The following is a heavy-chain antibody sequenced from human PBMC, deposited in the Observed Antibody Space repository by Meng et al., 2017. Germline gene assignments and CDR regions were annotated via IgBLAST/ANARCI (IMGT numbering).Heavy chain of an antibody. D-gene: IGHD2-2*01. J-gene: IGHJ5*02. CDR2: TYYSGST. CDR1: GGSISSYY. Sequence: SESLSPTCTVSGGSISSYYWSWIRQHPGKGLEWIGYTYYSGSTNYHPSLKSRVPISVDTSNNQYSLKMSSVTAADTAVYYCTRVVVVPAAKYWFDPWGQGTLVTGYS. CDR3: TRVVVVPAAKYWFDP. V-gene: IGHV4-59*01.